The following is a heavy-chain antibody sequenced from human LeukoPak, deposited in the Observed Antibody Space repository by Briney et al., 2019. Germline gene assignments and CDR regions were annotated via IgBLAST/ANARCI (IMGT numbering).Heavy chain of an antibody. D-gene: IGHD5-24*01. CDR3: AGRRDGYNYDYYMDV. CDR1: GFTFSDYY. CDR2: ISSSGSTI. Sequence: GGSLRLSYAASGFTFSDYYMSWIRQAPGKGLEWVSYISSSGSTIYYADSVKGRFTISRDNAKNSLYLQMNSLRAEDTAVYYCAGRRDGYNYDYYMDVWGKGTTVTVSS. V-gene: IGHV3-11*04. J-gene: IGHJ6*03.